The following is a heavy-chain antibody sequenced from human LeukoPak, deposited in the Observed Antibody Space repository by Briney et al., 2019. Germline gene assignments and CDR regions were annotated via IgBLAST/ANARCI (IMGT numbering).Heavy chain of an antibody. D-gene: IGHD1-1*01. J-gene: IGHJ6*02. V-gene: IGHV1-18*04. CDR1: GYTSVGYY. Sequence: ASVKVSCKASGYTSVGYYMHWVRQAPGQGLEWMGWISTYNGNTNYAQKFQGRVTMTTHTSTSTAYLELRSLRSDATAVYCRARVGRAPHDRYYYGMDVWGQGTTVTVSS. CDR2: ISTYNGNT. CDR3: ARVGRAPHDRYYYGMDV.